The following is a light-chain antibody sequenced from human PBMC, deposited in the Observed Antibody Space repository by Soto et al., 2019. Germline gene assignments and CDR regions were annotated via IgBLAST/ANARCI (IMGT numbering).Light chain of an antibody. CDR1: SGSIASNY. J-gene: IGLJ2*01. CDR2: EDN. CDR3: QSYYSSNVV. V-gene: IGLV6-57*02. Sequence: NFMLTQPHSVSESPGKTVTISCTGSSGSIASNYVQWYQQRPGSAPTTLIYEDNQRPSGVPDRFSGSIDSSSNSASLTISGLKTEAEADYYGQSYYSSNVVFCGWTKLTFL.